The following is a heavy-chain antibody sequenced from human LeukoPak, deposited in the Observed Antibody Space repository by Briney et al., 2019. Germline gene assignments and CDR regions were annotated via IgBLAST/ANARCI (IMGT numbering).Heavy chain of an antibody. CDR3: ARDAVTGLDY. J-gene: IGHJ4*02. CDR2: INPSGGST. CDR1: GYTFTSYG. D-gene: IGHD2-21*02. V-gene: IGHV1-46*01. Sequence: ASVTVSCTASGYTFTSYGISWVRQAPGQGLEWMGIINPSGGSTSYAQNFQGRVTMTRDRSTSTVYMELNSLRSEDTAVYYCARDAVTGLDYWGQGTLVTVSS.